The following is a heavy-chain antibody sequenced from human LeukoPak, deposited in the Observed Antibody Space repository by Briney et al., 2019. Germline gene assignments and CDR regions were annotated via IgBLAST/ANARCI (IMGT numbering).Heavy chain of an antibody. J-gene: IGHJ6*03. D-gene: IGHD1-1*01. CDR2: ISGSGSGT. CDR1: GFTFSGSA. V-gene: IGHV3-23*01. Sequence: GGSLRLSCTASGFTFSGSAITWVRQAPGKGLEWVSGISGSGSGTYYADFVKGRFTISRDNSKNTMYLEMNSLRAEDTAVYYCAKMNGYMDVWGKGTTVTVSS. CDR3: AKMNGYMDV.